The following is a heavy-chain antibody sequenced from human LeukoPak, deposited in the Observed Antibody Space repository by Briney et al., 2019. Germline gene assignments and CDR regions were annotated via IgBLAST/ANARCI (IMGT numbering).Heavy chain of an antibody. D-gene: IGHD4-23*01. CDR2: ISSNGDNT. V-gene: IGHV3-64*01. Sequence: GGSLRLSCAASGFTFNNYPIHWVRQAPGKGLEYVPAISSNGDNTYYANSVKGRFTVSRDNSKNTVYLQMGSLRPDDMAVYYCARERPDYGGNADYWGQGTLVTVSS. CDR1: GFTFNNYP. J-gene: IGHJ4*02. CDR3: ARERPDYGGNADY.